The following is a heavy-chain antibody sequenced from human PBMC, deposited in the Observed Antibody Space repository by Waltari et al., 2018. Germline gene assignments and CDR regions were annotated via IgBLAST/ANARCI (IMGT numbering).Heavy chain of an antibody. CDR2: MNHRGNA. Sequence: QVQLDQWGEGLLKPSDTLSLTCAVYGESFSDHFWTWVRQSHGMGLEWIGQMNHRGNANYNPSLKNRVTISVDTSRNQFSLMMSSVTAADKAIYYCARAGSVNYGVFSVPLTLDYWSQGTMVTVSS. D-gene: IGHD4-17*01. CDR3: ARAGSVNYGVFSVPLTLDY. V-gene: IGHV4-34*01. CDR1: GESFSDHF. J-gene: IGHJ3*01.